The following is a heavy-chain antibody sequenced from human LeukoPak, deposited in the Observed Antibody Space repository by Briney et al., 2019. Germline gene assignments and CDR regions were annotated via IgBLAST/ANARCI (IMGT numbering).Heavy chain of an antibody. V-gene: IGHV3-23*01. D-gene: IGHD3-22*01. CDR2: IISSGSST. J-gene: IGHJ4*02. CDR3: AMHRTSSAYSDLDY. Sequence: GGSLRLFCAASEFTFSSYAMSWVRQAPGKGLEWVSSIISSGSSTYCADSVKGRFTISRDNSKNTLYLQMNSLRAEDTAVYYCAMHRTSSAYSDLDYWGRGTLVTVSS. CDR1: EFTFSSYA.